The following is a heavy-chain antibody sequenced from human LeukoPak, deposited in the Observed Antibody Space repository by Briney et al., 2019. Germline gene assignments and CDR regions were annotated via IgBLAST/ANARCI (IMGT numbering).Heavy chain of an antibody. CDR1: GFTFSSYS. CDR3: ASPRREKSGDLDY. D-gene: IGHD3-10*01. V-gene: IGHV3-48*01. CDR2: ISSSSSTI. Sequence: GGSLRLSCAASGFTFSSYSMNWVRQAPGKGLEWVSYISSSSSTIYYADSVKGRFTISRDNAKNSLYLQMNSLRAEDTAVYYCASPRREKSGDLDYWGQGTLVTVSS. J-gene: IGHJ4*02.